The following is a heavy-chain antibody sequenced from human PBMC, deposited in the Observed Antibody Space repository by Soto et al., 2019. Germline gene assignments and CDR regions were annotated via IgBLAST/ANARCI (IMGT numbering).Heavy chain of an antibody. CDR1: GGSFSGYY. Sequence: PSETLSLTCGVYGGSFSGYYWSWIRPPPGKGLEWIGEINHSGSTNYNPSLKSRVTISVDTSKNQFSPKLSSVTAADTAVYYCARESFVRRVVVAATIDYWGQGTLVTVSS. D-gene: IGHD2-15*01. CDR2: INHSGST. V-gene: IGHV4-34*01. CDR3: ARESFVRRVVVAATIDY. J-gene: IGHJ4*02.